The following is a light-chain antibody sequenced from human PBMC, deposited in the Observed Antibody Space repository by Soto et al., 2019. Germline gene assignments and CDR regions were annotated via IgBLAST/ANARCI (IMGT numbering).Light chain of an antibody. CDR2: DVT. V-gene: IGLV2-14*01. CDR3: SSYTSISTDV. J-gene: IGLJ1*01. Sequence: QSVLTQPASVSGSPGQSITISCTGTSSDVGGYNFVSWYQQHPDKAPKLMIYDVTNRPSGVSNRFSGSKSGNTASLTISGLQAEDEADYYCSSYTSISTDVFGTGNKVTVL. CDR1: SSDVGGYNF.